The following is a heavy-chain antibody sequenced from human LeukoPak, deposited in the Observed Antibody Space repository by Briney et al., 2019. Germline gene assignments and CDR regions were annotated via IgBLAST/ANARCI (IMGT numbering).Heavy chain of an antibody. V-gene: IGHV3-48*03. CDR1: GFTFSSYE. Sequence: GGSLRLSCAASGFTFSSYEINWVRQAPGKGLEWVSYISSSGSTIYYADSVKGRFTISRDNAKNSLYLQMNSLRSEDTAVYYCARGRGRYCSGGSCYRYYYYYGMDVWGKGTTVTVSS. J-gene: IGHJ6*04. CDR3: ARGRGRYCSGGSCYRYYYYYGMDV. CDR2: ISSSGSTI. D-gene: IGHD2-15*01.